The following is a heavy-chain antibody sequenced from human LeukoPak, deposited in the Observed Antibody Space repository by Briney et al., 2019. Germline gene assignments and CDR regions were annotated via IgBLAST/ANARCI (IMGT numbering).Heavy chain of an antibody. CDR3: ARSPYYYGSGSPVVFDY. D-gene: IGHD3-10*01. CDR2: ISSSSTI. CDR1: GFTFSSYT. V-gene: IGHV3-48*02. Sequence: GGSLRLSCAASGFTFSSYTMSWVRQAPGKGLEWVSYISSSSTIYYADSVKGRFTISRDNAKNSLYLQMNSLRDEDTAVYYCARSPYYYGSGSPVVFDYWGQGTLVTVSS. J-gene: IGHJ4*02.